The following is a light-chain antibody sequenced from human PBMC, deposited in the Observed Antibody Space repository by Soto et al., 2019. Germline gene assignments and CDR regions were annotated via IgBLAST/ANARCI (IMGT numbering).Light chain of an antibody. CDR3: QQLNRSPIT. V-gene: IGKV1-39*01. J-gene: IGKJ5*01. CDR2: AIS. CDR1: QSITNY. Sequence: INMTRSPSSLSASVGYRVTIPCRASQSITNYLNWYQKTPGKAPKLLMYAISTLQSGVPSRVGGSGSGTESTITISSLKPEDFDTYFCQQLNRSPITFGQGTRLEI.